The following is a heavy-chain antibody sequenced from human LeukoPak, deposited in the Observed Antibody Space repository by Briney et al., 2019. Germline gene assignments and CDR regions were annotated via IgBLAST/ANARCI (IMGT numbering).Heavy chain of an antibody. J-gene: IGHJ4*02. V-gene: IGHV4-59*01. CDR2: IYYSGST. D-gene: IGHD6-25*01. CDR1: GGSISSYY. CDR3: ARDTNWQRDY. Sequence: SETLSLTCTVSGGSISSYYWSWIRQPPGKGLEWIGYIYYSGSTNYNPSLKSRVTISVDTSKNQFSLKLSSVTAADTAVYYCARDTNWQRDYWGQGTLVTISS.